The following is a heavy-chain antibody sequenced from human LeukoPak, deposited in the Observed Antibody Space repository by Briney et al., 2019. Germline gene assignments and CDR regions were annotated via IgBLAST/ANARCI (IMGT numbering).Heavy chain of an antibody. CDR2: ISGSGGST. CDR1: GFTFSSYA. D-gene: IGHD2-15*01. J-gene: IGHJ4*02. Sequence: GGSLRLSCAASGFTFSSYAMSWVRQAPGKGLEWVSAISGSGGSTYYADSVKGRFTISRDNSKNTLYLQMNSLRAEDMAVYYCAKEPDIVVVVAATGAKSGYWGQGTLVTVSS. V-gene: IGHV3-23*01. CDR3: AKEPDIVVVVAATGAKSGY.